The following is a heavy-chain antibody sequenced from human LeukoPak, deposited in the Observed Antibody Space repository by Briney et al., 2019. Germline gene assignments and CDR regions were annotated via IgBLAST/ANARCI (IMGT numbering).Heavy chain of an antibody. J-gene: IGHJ4*02. D-gene: IGHD5-24*01. Sequence: PGGSLRLSCAASGFTFSSYGMHWVRQAPGKGLEWVAVIWYDGSNKYYADSVKGRFTISRDNSKNTVYLQVKSLRPEDTAVYYCASRELDYWGQGTLVTVSS. CDR2: IWYDGSNK. V-gene: IGHV3-33*01. CDR1: GFTFSSYG. CDR3: ASRELDY.